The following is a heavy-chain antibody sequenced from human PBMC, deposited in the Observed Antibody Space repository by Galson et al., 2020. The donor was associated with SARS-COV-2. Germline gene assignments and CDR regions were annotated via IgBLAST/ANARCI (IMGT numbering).Heavy chain of an antibody. CDR3: ARDLVPAVGPYGMDV. J-gene: IGHJ6*02. CDR1: GFTFSSYG. Sequence: PGGSLRLSCAASGFTFSSYGMHWVRQAPGKGLEWVAVIWYDGSNKYYADSVKGRFTISRDNSKNTLYLQMNSLRAEDTAVYYCARDLVPAVGPYGMDVWGQGTTVTVSS. V-gene: IGHV3-33*01. D-gene: IGHD2-2*01. CDR2: IWYDGSNK.